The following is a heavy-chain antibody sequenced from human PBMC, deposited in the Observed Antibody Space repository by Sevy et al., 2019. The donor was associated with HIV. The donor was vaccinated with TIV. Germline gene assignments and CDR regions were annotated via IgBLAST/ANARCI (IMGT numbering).Heavy chain of an antibody. CDR3: AGENAWGRGYS. V-gene: IGHV4-59*08. CDR2: IYYNGHI. J-gene: IGHJ4*02. D-gene: IGHD1-26*01. Sequence: SETLSLTCTVSGGSITSLYWNWIRQPPGKGLEWIANIYYNGHINYTPSLKSRVTLSLDTSKNQFSLSLSSVTAADTSMYYCAGENAWGRGYSWGQGTLVTVSS. CDR1: GGSITSLY.